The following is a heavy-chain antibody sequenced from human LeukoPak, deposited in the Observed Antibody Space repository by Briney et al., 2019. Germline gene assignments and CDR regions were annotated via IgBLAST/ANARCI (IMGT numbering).Heavy chain of an antibody. Sequence: SVKVSCKASGGTFSNYAINWVRQAPGQGLEWMGGIIPIFNTANYAQKFQGRVTITTDESTSTAYMELSSLRSEDTAVYYCARGPNMAYCGGDCRWFDPWGQGTPVTVSS. D-gene: IGHD2-21*02. J-gene: IGHJ5*02. CDR2: IIPIFNTA. CDR3: ARGPNMAYCGGDCRWFDP. CDR1: GGTFSNYA. V-gene: IGHV1-69*05.